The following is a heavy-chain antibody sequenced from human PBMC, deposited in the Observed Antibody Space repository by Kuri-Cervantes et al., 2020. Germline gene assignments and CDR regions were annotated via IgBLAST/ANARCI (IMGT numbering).Heavy chain of an antibody. CDR3: ARYYDSSGYYPFDY. J-gene: IGHJ4*02. Sequence: ASVKVSCKASGYTFTSYGISWVRQAPGQGLEWMGWISAYNGNTNYARKLQGRVTMTTDTSTSTAYMELRSLRSDDTAVYYCARYYDSSGYYPFDYWGQGTLVTVSS. CDR2: ISAYNGNT. V-gene: IGHV1-18*01. CDR1: GYTFTSYG. D-gene: IGHD3-22*01.